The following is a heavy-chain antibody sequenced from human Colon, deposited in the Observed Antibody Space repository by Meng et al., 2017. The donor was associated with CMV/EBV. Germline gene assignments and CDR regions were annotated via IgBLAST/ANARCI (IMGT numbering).Heavy chain of an antibody. Sequence: GGSLRLSCAASGFTFNAYAMTWVRRAPGKGLEWVSSISGIGSTTFYADSVRGRVAVSRDNSKNTVYLQMNSLRVEDSAVYYCAADAYSRGVDVWGQGTTVTVSS. CDR2: ISGIGSTT. CDR1: GFTFNAYA. V-gene: IGHV3-23*01. D-gene: IGHD3-22*01. J-gene: IGHJ6*02. CDR3: AADAYSRGVDV.